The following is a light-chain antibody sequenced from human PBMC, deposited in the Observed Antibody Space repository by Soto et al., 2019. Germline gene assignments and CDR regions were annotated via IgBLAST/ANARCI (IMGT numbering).Light chain of an antibody. J-gene: IGKJ5*01. CDR1: QSVSSY. Sequence: IVLTQSPATLSLSPRERATLSCRASQSVSSYLAWYQQKPGQAPRLLIYDASNRATGIPARFSGSGSGTDFTLTISSLEPEDFAVYYCQQRSNWPTITFGQGTGLEIK. V-gene: IGKV3-11*01. CDR2: DAS. CDR3: QQRSNWPTIT.